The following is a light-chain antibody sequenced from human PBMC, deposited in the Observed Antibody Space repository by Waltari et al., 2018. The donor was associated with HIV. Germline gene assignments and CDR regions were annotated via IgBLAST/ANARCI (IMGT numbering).Light chain of an antibody. CDR1: NSNIGSNT. CDR2: RNN. Sequence: QSVLTQPPSASGTPGQRVTISCSGSNSNIGSNTVRWYQQLPETAPKLLINRNNQRPSGVPDRFSGSKSGTSGSLAISGLQSEDEADYYCAAWDDNRNAVVFGGGTKLTVL. CDR3: AAWDDNRNAVV. V-gene: IGLV1-44*01. J-gene: IGLJ2*01.